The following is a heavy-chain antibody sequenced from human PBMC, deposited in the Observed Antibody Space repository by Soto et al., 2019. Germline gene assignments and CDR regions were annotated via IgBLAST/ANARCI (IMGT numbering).Heavy chain of an antibody. V-gene: IGHV3-72*01. CDR1: GFTFSDHY. J-gene: IGHJ4*01. D-gene: IGHD3-10*01. CDR2: TRNKANSYTT. CDR3: ARTARGRLAFDY. Sequence: GGSRRLSCAASGFTFSDHYMDGVRQAPGKGLEWVGRTRNKANSYTTESAASGKGRFTNSRDDSNTSLSLQMTSLKTEDTAVYYCARTARGRLAFDYWRQGTLVTASS.